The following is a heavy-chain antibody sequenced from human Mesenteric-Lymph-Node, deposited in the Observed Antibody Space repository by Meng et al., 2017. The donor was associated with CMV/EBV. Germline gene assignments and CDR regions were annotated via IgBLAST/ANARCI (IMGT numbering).Heavy chain of an antibody. Sequence: VQLVQSGAEVKNPGSSLKVSCKASGYTFTGYYMQWVRQAPGQGLEWMGWINPNSGATDYAQKFQGRVTITTDTSITTAYMELHTLRSDDTAVYYCAPAPGDYWGQGTLVTVSS. V-gene: IGHV1-2*02. CDR2: INPNSGAT. CDR3: APAPGDY. CDR1: GYTFTGYY. D-gene: IGHD1-14*01. J-gene: IGHJ4*02.